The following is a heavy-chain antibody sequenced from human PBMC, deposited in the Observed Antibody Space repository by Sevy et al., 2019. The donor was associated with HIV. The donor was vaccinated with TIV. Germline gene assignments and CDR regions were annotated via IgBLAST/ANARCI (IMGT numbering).Heavy chain of an antibody. CDR2: INEDGSTK. D-gene: IGHD2-21*01. CDR1: GFNIRVYW. CDR3: VRALFKADSL. Sequence: VGSLRLSCAASGFNIRVYWMLWVRQAPGKGLEWVANINEDGSTKYYLESVKGRFTISRDNAENSVFLQMNSLRVEDTAVYYCVRALFKADSLWGQGTLVTVSS. V-gene: IGHV3-7*01. J-gene: IGHJ4*02.